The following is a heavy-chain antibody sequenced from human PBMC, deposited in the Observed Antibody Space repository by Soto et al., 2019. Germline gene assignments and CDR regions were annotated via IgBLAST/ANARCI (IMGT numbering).Heavy chain of an antibody. D-gene: IGHD5-18*01. CDR3: ARGAARGDTIMVTFLEYFDY. J-gene: IGHJ4*02. V-gene: IGHV1-69*02. Sequence: QVQLVQSGAEVKKPGSSVKVSCKASGDTFSSYTISWVRQAPGQGLEWMGRIIPIIGLVNYAQKFQGRVTITADKSTSTAYMDLISLRSEDTAVYYCARGAARGDTIMVTFLEYFDYWGQGTLVTVSS. CDR1: GDTFSSYT. CDR2: IIPIIGLV.